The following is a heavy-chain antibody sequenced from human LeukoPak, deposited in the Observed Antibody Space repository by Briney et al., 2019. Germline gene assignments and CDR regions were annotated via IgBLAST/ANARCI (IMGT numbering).Heavy chain of an antibody. J-gene: IGHJ4*02. CDR3: ARPSRGSSGDFDY. CDR1: GYTFTSYD. Sequence: EASVKVSCKASGYTFTSYDINWVRQATGQGLERMGWMNPNSGNTGYAQKFQGRVTMTRNTSISTAYMELSSLRSEDTAVYYCARPSRGSSGDFDYWGQGTLVTVSS. CDR2: MNPNSGNT. V-gene: IGHV1-8*01. D-gene: IGHD6-19*01.